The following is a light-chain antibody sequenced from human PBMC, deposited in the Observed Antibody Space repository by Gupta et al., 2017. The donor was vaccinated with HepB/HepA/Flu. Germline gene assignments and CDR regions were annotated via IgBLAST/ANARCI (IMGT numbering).Light chain of an antibody. CDR3: QQYNTWPRLT. J-gene: IGKJ4*01. CDR1: QSVSSN. Sequence: QSPATLSVSPGERATLSCRASQSVSSNLAWYQQQPGQAPRLLIYGASTRATGIPARFSGSGSWTEFTLTISSLQSEDFAVYYCQQYNTWPRLTFGGGTKVEIK. V-gene: IGKV3-15*01. CDR2: GAS.